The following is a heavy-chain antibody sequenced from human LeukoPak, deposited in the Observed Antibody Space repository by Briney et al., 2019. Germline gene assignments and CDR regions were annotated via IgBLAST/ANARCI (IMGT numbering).Heavy chain of an antibody. CDR2: ISYDGSNK. Sequence: GRSLRLSCAASGFTFSSYAIHWVRQAPGKGLEWVAVISYDGSNKYYADSVKGRFTISRDNSKNTLYLQMNSLRAEDTAVYYCARDPYSSSEDYYYYGMDVWGQGTTVTVSS. V-gene: IGHV3-30-3*01. J-gene: IGHJ6*02. CDR1: GFTFSSYA. CDR3: ARDPYSSSEDYYYYGMDV. D-gene: IGHD6-6*01.